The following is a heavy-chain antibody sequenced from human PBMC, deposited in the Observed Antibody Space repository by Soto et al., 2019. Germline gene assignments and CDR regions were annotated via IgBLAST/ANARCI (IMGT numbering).Heavy chain of an antibody. V-gene: IGHV3-74*01. CDR1: GFTFSSYW. Sequence: EVQLVESGGGLVQPGGSLRLSCAASGFTFSSYWMHWVRQAPGKGLVWVSRINSDGSSTSYAGSVKGRFTISRDNAKNTLYLQMNGLRAEDTAVYYCARVPTLLVPAAPLTWGQGTLVTVSS. D-gene: IGHD2-2*01. J-gene: IGHJ5*02. CDR2: INSDGSST. CDR3: ARVPTLLVPAAPLT.